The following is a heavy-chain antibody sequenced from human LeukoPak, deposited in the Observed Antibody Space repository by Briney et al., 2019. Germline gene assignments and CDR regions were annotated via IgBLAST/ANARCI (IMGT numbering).Heavy chain of an antibody. Sequence: PSETLSLTCTVCGGSISSSSYYWGWIRQPPGKGLEWIGSIYYSGSTNYNPSLKSRVTISVDSSKNQFSLKLSSVTAADTAVYYCARGRRGYYGSGSRTDRLDYWGQGTLVTVSS. CDR1: GGSISSSSYY. CDR2: IYYSGST. J-gene: IGHJ4*02. V-gene: IGHV4-39*07. CDR3: ARGRRGYYGSGSRTDRLDY. D-gene: IGHD3-10*01.